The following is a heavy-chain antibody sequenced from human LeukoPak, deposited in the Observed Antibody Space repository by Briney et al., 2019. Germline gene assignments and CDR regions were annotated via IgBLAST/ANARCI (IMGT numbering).Heavy chain of an antibody. V-gene: IGHV1-2*02. CDR3: ARGIIPQKDTFALNWFDP. J-gene: IGHJ5*02. D-gene: IGHD3-16*01. Sequence: ASVKVSCKASAYTFTAYYIHWARQAPGQGLEWMGWINPNNGDTHYAQRFQGRVTMTRDTSITTAYMELSRLTSDDTAVYYCARGIIPQKDTFALNWFDPWGQGTQVTVSS. CDR1: AYTFTAYY. CDR2: INPNNGDT.